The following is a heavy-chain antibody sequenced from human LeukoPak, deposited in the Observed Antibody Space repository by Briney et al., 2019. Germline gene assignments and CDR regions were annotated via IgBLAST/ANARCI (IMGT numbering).Heavy chain of an antibody. D-gene: IGHD1-26*01. CDR3: ARGIEAAREVLSS. Sequence: PSETLSLTCDVSGGSFGTYHWTWIRQSPGKGLEWIGEITHSGSTIYDPFLETRVTISQDTSKTRFSLNLNSVTAADTAIYYCARGIEAAREVLSSWGQGTLVTVSS. J-gene: IGHJ5*02. CDR2: ITHSGST. CDR1: GGSFGTYH. V-gene: IGHV4-34*01.